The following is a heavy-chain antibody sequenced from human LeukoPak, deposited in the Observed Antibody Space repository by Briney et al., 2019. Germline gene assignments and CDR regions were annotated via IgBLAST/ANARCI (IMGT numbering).Heavy chain of an antibody. J-gene: IGHJ4*02. CDR3: ARLGIAAAVDY. Sequence: HGESLKISCKGSGYTFTSYWIGWVRQMPGKGLEWMGIIYPGDSDTRYSPSFQGQVTISAASSINTAYLQWTSLKASDTAMYYCARLGIAAAVDYWGQGTLVTVSS. CDR2: IYPGDSDT. D-gene: IGHD6-13*01. CDR1: GYTFTSYW. V-gene: IGHV5-51*01.